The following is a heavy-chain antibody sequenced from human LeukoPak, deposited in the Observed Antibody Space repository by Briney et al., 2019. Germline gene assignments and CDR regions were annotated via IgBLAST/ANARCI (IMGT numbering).Heavy chain of an antibody. V-gene: IGHV4-34*01. CDR2: VEQSGST. D-gene: IGHD3-10*01. Sequence: SETLSLTCAVSGGSLSGYHWSWIRQSPGQGLEWIGEVEQSGSTKNNPSLKSRVTMSRDTSKNQYSLKLRSLTAADTAVYFCAREVMVRRAGFWFDPWGPGSLVTVSS. J-gene: IGHJ5*02. CDR3: AREVMVRRAGFWFDP. CDR1: GGSLSGYH.